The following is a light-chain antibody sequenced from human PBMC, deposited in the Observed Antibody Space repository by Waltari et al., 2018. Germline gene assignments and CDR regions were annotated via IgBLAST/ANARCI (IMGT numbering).Light chain of an antibody. V-gene: IGLV3-25*03. CDR2: KDS. J-gene: IGLJ3*02. CDR3: QSADTTWV. CDR1: TLPKNY. Sequence: SYELTQPPSVSVSPGQTARITCSGDTLPKNYAYWYQQKPGQAPGGVIYKDSERPSGLPGRLSGSSSGTTVTLTISRVQAEDEADYYCQSADTTWVFGGGTKLTVL.